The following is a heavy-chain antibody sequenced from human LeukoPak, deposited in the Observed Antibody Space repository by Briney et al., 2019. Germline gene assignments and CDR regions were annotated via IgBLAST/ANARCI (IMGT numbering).Heavy chain of an antibody. CDR1: GYTFTGYY. Sequence: ASVKVSCKASGYTFTGYYIHWVRQAPGQGLEWMGWISAYNGNTNYAQKLQGRVTMTTDTSTSTAYMELRSLRSDDTAVYYCARDRGSVTTYYGMDVWGQGTTVTVSS. D-gene: IGHD4-17*01. CDR2: ISAYNGNT. V-gene: IGHV1-18*04. J-gene: IGHJ6*02. CDR3: ARDRGSVTTYYGMDV.